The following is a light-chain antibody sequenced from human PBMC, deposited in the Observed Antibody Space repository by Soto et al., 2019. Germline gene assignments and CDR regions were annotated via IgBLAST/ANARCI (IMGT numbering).Light chain of an antibody. CDR3: LQDYTYPLT. CDR2: AAS. CDR1: QGIRND. V-gene: IGKV1-6*01. J-gene: IGKJ4*01. Sequence: ASQMTQSPSSLSASVGDRVTITCRASQGIRNDLGWYQQKPGKAPKLLIYAASSLQSGVPSRFSGRGSGTDFTLTISSLQPEDFATYYCLQDYTYPLTFGGGTKVEIK.